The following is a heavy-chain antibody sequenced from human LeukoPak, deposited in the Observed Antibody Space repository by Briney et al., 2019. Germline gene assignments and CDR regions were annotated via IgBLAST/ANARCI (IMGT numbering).Heavy chain of an antibody. CDR3: ARDGYSYGRYYFDY. D-gene: IGHD5-18*01. CDR1: GVPINSFH. CDR2: IYYSGST. J-gene: IGHJ4*02. V-gene: IGHV4-59*01. Sequence: PSETLSLTCTVSGVPINSFHWSWIRQPPGKGPEGIGYIYYSGSTNYNPTLKSRVTISVDTSKNQFSLKLSSVTAADTAVYYCARDGYSYGRYYFDYWGQGTLVTVSS.